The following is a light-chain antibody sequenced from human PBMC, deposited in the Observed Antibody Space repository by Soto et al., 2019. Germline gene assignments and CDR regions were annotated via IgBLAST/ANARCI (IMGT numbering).Light chain of an antibody. CDR2: GAS. Sequence: EIVLTQSPGTLSLSPGERATLSCRASQSVSSRNLAWYQQKPGQAPRVLIFGASSRASGIPDSFSGSGSGTDFTLTISRLEPEDFAVYYCQYYGSPSWTFGQGTKVDIK. J-gene: IGKJ1*01. V-gene: IGKV3-20*01. CDR3: QYYGSPSWT. CDR1: QSVSSRN.